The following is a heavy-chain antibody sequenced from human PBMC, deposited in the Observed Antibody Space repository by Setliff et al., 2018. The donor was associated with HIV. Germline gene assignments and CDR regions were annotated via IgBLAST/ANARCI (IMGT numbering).Heavy chain of an antibody. CDR3: ARILVGVDDAFDI. CDR1: GYTLTELS. Sequence: GASVKVSCKISGYTLTELSIHWVRQAPGKGLEWMANFDPEDGETFYAQKFQGRLTMTEDTSTDTAYMELSSLRSDDTAVYYCARILVGVDDAFDIWGQGTMVTVSS. V-gene: IGHV1-24*01. D-gene: IGHD1-26*01. CDR2: FDPEDGET. J-gene: IGHJ3*02.